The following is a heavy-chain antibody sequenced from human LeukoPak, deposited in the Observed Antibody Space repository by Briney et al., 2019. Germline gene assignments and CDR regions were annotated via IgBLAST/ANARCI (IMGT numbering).Heavy chain of an antibody. D-gene: IGHD6-19*01. Sequence: SETLSLTCTVSGGSISSCYWSWIRQPPGKGLEWIGYIYYSGSTNYNPSLKSRVTISVDTSKDQFSLKLSSVTAADTAVYYCARGGISSGWYSVQPPHFDYWGQGTLVTVSS. CDR3: ARGGISSGWYSVQPPHFDY. V-gene: IGHV4-59*01. CDR1: GGSISSCY. CDR2: IYYSGST. J-gene: IGHJ4*02.